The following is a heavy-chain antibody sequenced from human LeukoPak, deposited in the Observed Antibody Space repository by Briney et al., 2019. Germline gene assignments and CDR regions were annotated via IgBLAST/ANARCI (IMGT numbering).Heavy chain of an antibody. CDR1: GYSFTSYW. D-gene: IGHD2-15*01. J-gene: IGHJ4*02. CDR2: IYLGDSDT. V-gene: IGHV5-51*01. Sequence: KGGESLKISCKGSGYSFTSYWIGWVRQMPGKGLEWMGNIYLGDSDTRYSPSFQGQVTISADKSISTAYLQWSSLRASDTAMYYCARRAQQCSGGNCYPYYFDYWGQGTLVTVSS. CDR3: ARRAQQCSGGNCYPYYFDY.